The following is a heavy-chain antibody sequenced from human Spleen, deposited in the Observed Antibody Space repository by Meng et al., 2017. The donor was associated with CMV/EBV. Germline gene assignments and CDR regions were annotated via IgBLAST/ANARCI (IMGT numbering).Heavy chain of an antibody. CDR1: YPFTGFG. D-gene: IGHD3-10*01. V-gene: IGHV1-18*01. J-gene: IGHJ4*02. Sequence: YPFTGFGITCVRPAPGQGLEWMGWISAYNGNTDYARSFQDRVTMTTDTSTSTAYMELRSLRSDDTAVYYCARDWSTHYYGTGSPLWFWGQGTLVTVSS. CDR2: ISAYNGNT. CDR3: ARDWSTHYYGTGSPLWF.